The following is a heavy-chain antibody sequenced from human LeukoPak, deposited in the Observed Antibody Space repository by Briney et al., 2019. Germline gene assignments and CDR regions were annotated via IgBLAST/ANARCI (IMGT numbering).Heavy chain of an antibody. Sequence: PSETPSLTCTVSGGSISSSSYYWGWIRQPPGKGLEWIGSIYYSGSTYYNPSLKSRVTISVDTSKNQFSLKLSSVTAADTAVYYCARGKGRDGYNYIDYWGQGTLVTVSS. D-gene: IGHD5-24*01. CDR3: ARGKGRDGYNYIDY. CDR1: GGSISSSSYY. J-gene: IGHJ4*02. CDR2: IYYSGST. V-gene: IGHV4-39*01.